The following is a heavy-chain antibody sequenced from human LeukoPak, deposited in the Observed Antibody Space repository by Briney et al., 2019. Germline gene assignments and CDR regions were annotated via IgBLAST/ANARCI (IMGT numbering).Heavy chain of an antibody. D-gene: IGHD1-1*01. CDR2: IKSKTDGGTI. Sequence: PGGSLRLSCAASGFTLNNAWMSWVRQAPGKGLEWVGRIKSKTDGGTIDYAAPVKGRFTISRDESKNTVYLQMNSLKTEDTAVYYCTTFLSGGTEASWGQGALVTVSS. J-gene: IGHJ5*02. V-gene: IGHV3-15*01. CDR1: GFTLNNAW. CDR3: TTFLSGGTEAS.